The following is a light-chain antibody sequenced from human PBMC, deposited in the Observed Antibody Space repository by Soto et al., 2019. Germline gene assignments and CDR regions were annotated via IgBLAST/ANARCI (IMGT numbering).Light chain of an antibody. CDR2: DAS. CDR1: SNDVGGYNY. V-gene: IGLV2-11*01. Sequence: QSALTQPRSVSGSPGQSVTISCTGTSNDVGGYNYVSWYQQYPGKAPKVMIYDASKRPSGVPHRFSGSKSGNTASLTISGLQAGDEADYYCCSYAGSNVLFGGGTTLTVL. CDR3: CSYAGSNVL. J-gene: IGLJ2*01.